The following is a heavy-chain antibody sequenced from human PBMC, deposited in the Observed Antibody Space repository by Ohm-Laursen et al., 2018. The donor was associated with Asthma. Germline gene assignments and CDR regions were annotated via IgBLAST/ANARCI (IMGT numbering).Heavy chain of an antibody. D-gene: IGHD6-13*01. CDR3: AKGSLAAADYNWFDP. V-gene: IGHV3-21*04. CDR2: ISTASTFI. Sequence: SLRLSCSASGYTFSRYSIHWVRQIPGKGLEWVASISTASTFIYYADSVRGRFTTSRDNAKNLVYLQMNSLRTEDTALYYCAKGSLAAADYNWFDPWGQGTLVTVSS. CDR1: GYTFSRYS. J-gene: IGHJ5*02.